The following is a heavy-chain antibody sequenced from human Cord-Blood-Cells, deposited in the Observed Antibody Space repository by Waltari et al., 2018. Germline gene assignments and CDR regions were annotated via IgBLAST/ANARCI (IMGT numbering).Heavy chain of an antibody. V-gene: IGHV3-53*02. CDR3: ARDSVAGTFDY. Sequence: EVQLVETGGGLIQPGGSLRLSCAASGFTVSSNYMSWVRQAPGKGLWGVSVIYSGGSKYYADSVKGRFTISRDNSKNALYLQMNSLRAEDTAVYYCARDSVAGTFDYWGQGTLVTVSS. D-gene: IGHD6-19*01. CDR2: IYSGGSK. J-gene: IGHJ4*02. CDR1: GFTVSSNY.